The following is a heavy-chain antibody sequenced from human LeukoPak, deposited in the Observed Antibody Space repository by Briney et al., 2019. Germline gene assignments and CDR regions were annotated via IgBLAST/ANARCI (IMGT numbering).Heavy chain of an antibody. CDR2: ISSNGGST. CDR1: GFTFSSYA. Sequence: GGSLRLSCAASGFTFSSYAMHWVRQAPGKGLEYVSAISSNGGSTYYANSVKGRFTISRDNSKNTLYLQMGSLRAEDTALYYCARVARGDYYYYYMDVWGKGTTVTVSS. D-gene: IGHD3-10*01. CDR3: ARVARGDYYYYYMDV. V-gene: IGHV3-64*01. J-gene: IGHJ6*03.